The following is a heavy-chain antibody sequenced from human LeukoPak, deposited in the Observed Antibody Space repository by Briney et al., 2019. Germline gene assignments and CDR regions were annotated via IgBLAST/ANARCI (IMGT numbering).Heavy chain of an antibody. CDR3: ARGITMVRGVITHYYYYYYMDV. CDR1: GFTFSSYV. J-gene: IGHJ6*03. Sequence: GRSLRLSCAASGFTFSSYVMHWVRQAPGKGLEWVAIISYDGSNEYYADSVKGRFTISRDNSKNTLYLQMNSLRAADTAVYYCARGITMVRGVITHYYYYYYMDVWGKGTTVTVSS. V-gene: IGHV3-30*04. CDR2: ISYDGSNE. D-gene: IGHD3-10*01.